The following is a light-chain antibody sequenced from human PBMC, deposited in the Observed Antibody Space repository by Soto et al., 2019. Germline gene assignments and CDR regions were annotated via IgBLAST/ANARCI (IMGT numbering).Light chain of an antibody. J-gene: IGKJ1*01. CDR1: QSVSSTL. V-gene: IGKV3-20*01. CDR2: GVS. Sequence: ELVLTQSPVALSLSSGERATLSCRASQSVSSTLLTWYQQKPGQAPRLLIYGVSSRATGIPDRFSGSGSGTDFTLTISRVEPEDFAVYFCQQYGSSAWTFGQGTKVEIK. CDR3: QQYGSSAWT.